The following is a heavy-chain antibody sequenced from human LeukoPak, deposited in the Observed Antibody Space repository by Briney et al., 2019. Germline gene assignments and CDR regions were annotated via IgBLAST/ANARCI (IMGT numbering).Heavy chain of an antibody. V-gene: IGHV3-48*03. CDR3: ARSSGWYMDYFDY. CDR2: ISSGSTI. CDR1: GFTFSSYE. J-gene: IGHJ4*02. D-gene: IGHD6-19*01. Sequence: GGSLRLSCAASGFTFSSYEMNWVRQAPGKGLEWVSYISSGSTIYYADSVKGRFTISRDNAKNSLYLQMNSLRAEDTAVYYCARSSGWYMDYFDYWGQGTLVTVSS.